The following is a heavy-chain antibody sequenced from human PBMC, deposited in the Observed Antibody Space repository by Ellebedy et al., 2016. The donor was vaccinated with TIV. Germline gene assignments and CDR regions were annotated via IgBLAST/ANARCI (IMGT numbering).Heavy chain of an antibody. CDR1: GGSISTYY. CDR2: IYYSGYT. J-gene: IGHJ6*02. CDR3: ARGPLRYFDWVYYYHGMDV. V-gene: IGHV4-59*08. D-gene: IGHD3-9*01. Sequence: MPGGSLRLSCTVSGGSISTYYWSWIRQPPGQGLEWIGYIYYSGYTEYNPSLKSRVTRSLDTSKDQFSLRLSSVTAADTAVYYCARGPLRYFDWVYYYHGMDVWGQGTTVTVSS.